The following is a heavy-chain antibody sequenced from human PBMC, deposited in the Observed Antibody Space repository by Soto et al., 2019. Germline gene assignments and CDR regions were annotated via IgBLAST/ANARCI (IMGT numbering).Heavy chain of an antibody. J-gene: IGHJ6*02. CDR1: GGTFSSYA. Sequence: GASVQVSCKASGGTFSSYAISWVRQVPGQGLEWMGGIIPIFGTANYAQKFQGRVTITADESTSTAYMELSSLRSEDTAVYYCATDXVVVPAAKRVYYYYGMDVWGQGTTVTVS. V-gene: IGHV1-69*13. D-gene: IGHD2-2*01. CDR3: ATDXVVVPAAKRVYYYYGMDV. CDR2: IIPIFGTA.